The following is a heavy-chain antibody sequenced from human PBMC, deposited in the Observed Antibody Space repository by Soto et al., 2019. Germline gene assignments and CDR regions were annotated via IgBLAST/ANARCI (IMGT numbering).Heavy chain of an antibody. V-gene: IGHV3-23*01. CDR3: ARGDCSAAGCYIHYYYGMDV. D-gene: IGHD2-2*02. J-gene: IGHJ6*02. CDR1: GFTFRNYA. Sequence: GGSLRLSCAAAGFTFRNYAMSWVRQAPGKGLEWVSAIDRSGGTSYYADSVKGRFTISRDNAKNTLYLQMNSLRADDTAVYYCARGDCSAAGCYIHYYYGMDVWGQGTTVTVSS. CDR2: IDRSGGTS.